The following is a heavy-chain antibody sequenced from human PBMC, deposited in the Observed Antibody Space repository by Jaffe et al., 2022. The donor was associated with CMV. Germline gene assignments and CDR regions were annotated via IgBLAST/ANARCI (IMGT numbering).Heavy chain of an antibody. V-gene: IGHV3-48*03. D-gene: IGHD6-19*01. CDR1: GFTFSSYE. CDR2: ISSGGRAI. CDR3: ARDRQWGFDY. Sequence: EVQLVESGGGLVQPGGSLRLSCAASGFTFSSYEMNWVRQAPGKGLEWVSYISSGGRAIYYTDSVKGRFTVSRDNAGNSLFLQMNSLRAEDTAVYYCARDRQWGFDYWGQGTLVTVSS. J-gene: IGHJ4*02.